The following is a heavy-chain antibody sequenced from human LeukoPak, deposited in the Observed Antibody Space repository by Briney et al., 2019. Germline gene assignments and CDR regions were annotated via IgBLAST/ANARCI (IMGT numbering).Heavy chain of an antibody. CDR3: ALCSLRYSSGWYVFDY. J-gene: IGHJ4*02. V-gene: IGHV3-20*04. D-gene: IGHD6-19*01. Sequence: PGGSLRLSCAASGFTFDDYGMSWVRQAPGKGLEWVSGINWNGGSTGYADSVKGRFTISRDNAKNTLYLQMNSLRADDTAVYYCALCSLRYSSGWYVFDYWGQGTLVTVSS. CDR1: GFTFDDYG. CDR2: INWNGGST.